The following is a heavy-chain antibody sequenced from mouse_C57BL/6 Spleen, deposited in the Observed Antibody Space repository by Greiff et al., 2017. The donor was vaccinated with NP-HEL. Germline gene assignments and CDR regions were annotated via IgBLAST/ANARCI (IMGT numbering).Heavy chain of an antibody. CDR3: ARPGKEYYFDY. D-gene: IGHD1-1*01. Sequence: EVMLVESGGGLVKPGGSLKLSCAASGFTFSDYGMHWVRQAPEKGLEWVAYISSGSSTIYYADTVKGRFTISRDNAKNTLFLQMTSLMSEDTATYYCARPGKEYYFDYWGQGTTLTVSS. CDR1: GFTFSDYG. J-gene: IGHJ2*01. CDR2: ISSGSSTI. V-gene: IGHV5-17*01.